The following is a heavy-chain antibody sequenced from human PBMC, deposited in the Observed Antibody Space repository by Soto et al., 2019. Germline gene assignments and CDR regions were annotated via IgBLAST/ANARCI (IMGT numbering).Heavy chain of an antibody. Sequence: PSETLSLTCAVYGGSFSGYYWSCIRQPPGKGLEWIGSIYYSGSTYYNPSLKSRVTISVDTSKNQFSLKLSSVTAADTAVYYCARQDIVVVPAARPTYYYYGLDVWGLGTTVTVSS. CDR2: IYYSGST. D-gene: IGHD2-2*02. V-gene: IGHV4-34*01. CDR1: GGSFSGYY. J-gene: IGHJ6*02. CDR3: ARQDIVVVPAARPTYYYYGLDV.